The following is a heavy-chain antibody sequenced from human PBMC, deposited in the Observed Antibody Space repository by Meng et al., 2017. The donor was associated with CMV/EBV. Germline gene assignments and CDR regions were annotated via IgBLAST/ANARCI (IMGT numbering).Heavy chain of an antibody. CDR2: IYWDDDK. V-gene: IGHV2-5*02. CDR3: AHRGSYGYHGY. D-gene: IGHD5-18*01. CDR1: GFSSSNGGVG. J-gene: IGHJ4*02. Sequence: QTTLTDSGPTLVKPTPTLTLPCTFAGFSSSNGGVGVGWIRQPPGKALEWLALIYWDDDKRYSPSLKSRLTITKDTSKNQVVLTMTNMDPVDTATYYCAHRGSYGYHGYWGQGTLVTVSS.